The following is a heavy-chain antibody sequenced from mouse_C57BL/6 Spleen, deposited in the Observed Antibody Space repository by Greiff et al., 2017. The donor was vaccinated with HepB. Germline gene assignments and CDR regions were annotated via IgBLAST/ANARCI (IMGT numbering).Heavy chain of an antibody. V-gene: IGHV1-15*01. CDR3: TNYYGSSPWYFDV. D-gene: IGHD1-1*01. Sequence: QVQLQQSGAELVRPGASVTLSCKASGYTFTDYEMHWVKQTPVHGLEWIGAIDPETGGTAYNQKFKGKAILTADKSSSTAYMELRSLTSEDSAVYYCTNYYGSSPWYFDVWGTGTTVTVSS. CDR2: IDPETGGT. J-gene: IGHJ1*03. CDR1: GYTFTDYE.